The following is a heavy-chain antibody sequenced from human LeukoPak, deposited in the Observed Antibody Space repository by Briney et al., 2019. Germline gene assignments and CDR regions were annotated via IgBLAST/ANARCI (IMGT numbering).Heavy chain of an antibody. Sequence: GGSLRLSCAASGFTFSSYGMHWVRQAPGKELEWVAVIWYDGSNKYYADSVKGRFTISRDNSKNTLYLQMNSLRAEDTAVYYCARANGGGSYQVPNDAFDIWGQGTMVTVSS. CDR1: GFTFSSYG. CDR2: IWYDGSNK. J-gene: IGHJ3*02. V-gene: IGHV3-33*01. D-gene: IGHD1-26*01. CDR3: ARANGGGSYQVPNDAFDI.